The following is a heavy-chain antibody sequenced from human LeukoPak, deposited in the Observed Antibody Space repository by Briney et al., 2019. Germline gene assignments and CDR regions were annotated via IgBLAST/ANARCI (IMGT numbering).Heavy chain of an antibody. V-gene: IGHV1-24*01. CDR2: FDPEDGET. Sequence: APAKVSCKVSGYTLTELSMHWVRQAPGKGLEWMGGFDPEDGETIYAQKFQGRVTMTEDTSTDTAYMELSSLRSEDTAVYYCATVAKGWFGFYYGMDVWGQGTTVTVSS. CDR3: ATVAKGWFGFYYGMDV. J-gene: IGHJ6*02. CDR1: GYTLTELS. D-gene: IGHD3-10*01.